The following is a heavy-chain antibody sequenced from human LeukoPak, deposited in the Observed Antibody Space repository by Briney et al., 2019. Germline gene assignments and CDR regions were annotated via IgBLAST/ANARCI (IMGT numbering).Heavy chain of an antibody. CDR1: GGSISSGDYY. CDR2: IYYSGST. J-gene: IGHJ3*02. CDR3: ARLPDTRYCSSTSCYTAAVTAFDI. D-gene: IGHD2-2*02. V-gene: IGHV4-30-4*08. Sequence: SETLSLTCTVSGGSISSGDYYWSWIRQPPGKGLEWIGHIYYSGSTYYNPSLKSRVTISVDTSKNQFSLKLSSVTAADTAVYYCARLPDTRYCSSTSCYTAAVTAFDIWGQGTMVTVSS.